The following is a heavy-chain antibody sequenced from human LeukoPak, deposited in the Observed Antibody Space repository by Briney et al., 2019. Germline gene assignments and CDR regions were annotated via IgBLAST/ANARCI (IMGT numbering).Heavy chain of an antibody. J-gene: IGHJ2*01. D-gene: IGHD6-13*01. CDR3: ASVKARQLVQSKNWYLDL. CDR1: VRSITSGRYA. Sequence: SETLSLTCAASVRSITSGRYAWSWIRQPPGKGLEWIGYIYHSGSTYYNPSLKSRVTISVDRSKNQFSLKLSSVTAANTPMYYYASVKARQLVQSKNWYLDLWGRGTLVTVSS. CDR2: IYHSGST. V-gene: IGHV4-30-2*01.